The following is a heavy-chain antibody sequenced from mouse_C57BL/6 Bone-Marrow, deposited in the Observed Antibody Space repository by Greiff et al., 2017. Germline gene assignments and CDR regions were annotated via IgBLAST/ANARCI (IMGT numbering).Heavy chain of an antibody. CDR1: GYTFTSYG. CDR3: ARSPLITPFAD. D-gene: IGHD1-1*01. J-gene: IGHJ3*01. V-gene: IGHV1-81*01. CDR2: IYPRSGNT. Sequence: VQLQQSGAELARPGASVKLSCKASGYTFTSYGISWVKQSTGQGLEWIGEIYPRSGNTYYNEKFKGKATLTADKSSSTAYMELRRLTSEDSAVYCGARSPLITPFADWGQGTLVTVSA.